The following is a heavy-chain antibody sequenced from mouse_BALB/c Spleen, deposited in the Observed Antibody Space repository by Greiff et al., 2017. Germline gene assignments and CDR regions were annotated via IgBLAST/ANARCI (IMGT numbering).Heavy chain of an antibody. D-gene: IGHD2-2*01. J-gene: IGHJ4*01. V-gene: IGHV1-5*01. CDR2: IYPGNSDT. CDR3: TRLWLRLGDYYAMDY. Sequence: EVQLQQSGTVLARPGASVKMSCKASGYSFTSYWMHWVKQRPGQGLEWIGAIYPGNSDTSYNQKFKGKAKLTAVTSASTAYMKLSSLTNEDSAVYYCTRLWLRLGDYYAMDYWGQGTSVTVSS. CDR1: GYSFTSYW.